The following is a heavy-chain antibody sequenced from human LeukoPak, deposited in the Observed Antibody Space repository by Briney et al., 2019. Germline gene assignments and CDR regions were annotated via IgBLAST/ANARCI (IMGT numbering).Heavy chain of an antibody. CDR2: INPNSGGT. Sequence: ASVKVSCKASGYTFTGYYMHWVRQAPGQGLEWMGWINPNSGGTNYAQKFQGWVTMTRDTSISTAYMELSRLRSDDTAVYYCAREFRVHYSSGPSPRFDPWGQGTLVTVSS. CDR3: AREFRVHYSSGPSPRFDP. J-gene: IGHJ5*02. V-gene: IGHV1-2*04. D-gene: IGHD6-19*01. CDR1: GYTFTGYY.